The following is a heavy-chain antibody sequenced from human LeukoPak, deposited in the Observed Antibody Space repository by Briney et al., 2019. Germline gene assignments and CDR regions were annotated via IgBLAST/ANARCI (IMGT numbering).Heavy chain of an antibody. CDR3: AKDSWEVGATSEIDY. Sequence: PGGSLRLSCAASGFTFSSYGMHWVRQAPGKGLEWVGFIRYDGSDKYYADSVKGRFTISRDNPKNTLYLQVNSLRAEDTAVYYCAKDSWEVGATSEIDYWGQGTLVTASS. CDR1: GFTFSSYG. CDR2: IRYDGSDK. V-gene: IGHV3-30*02. J-gene: IGHJ4*02. D-gene: IGHD1-26*01.